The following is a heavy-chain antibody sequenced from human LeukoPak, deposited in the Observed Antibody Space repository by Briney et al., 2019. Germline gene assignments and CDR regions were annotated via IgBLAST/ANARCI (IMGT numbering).Heavy chain of an antibody. Sequence: GGSLRLSCAASGFTFSSYAMHWVRQAPGKGLEWVAVISYDGSNKYYADSVKGRFTISRDNSKNTLYLQMNSLRAEDTAVYYCARARIAAALGNWFDPWGQGTLVTASS. CDR1: GFTFSSYA. D-gene: IGHD6-13*01. CDR3: ARARIAAALGNWFDP. J-gene: IGHJ5*02. CDR2: ISYDGSNK. V-gene: IGHV3-30-3*01.